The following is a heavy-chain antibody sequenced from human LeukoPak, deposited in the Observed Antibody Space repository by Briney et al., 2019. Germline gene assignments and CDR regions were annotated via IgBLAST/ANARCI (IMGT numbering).Heavy chain of an antibody. V-gene: IGHV3-7*04. D-gene: IGHD2-15*01. CDR1: GFYFSSYT. CDR3: ARGGRMHVDK. CDR2: MKEDGSDE. J-gene: IGHJ4*02. Sequence: PGGSLRLSCAASGFYFSSYTMSWVRQAPGKGLEWVAKMKEDGSDENYVDSVKGRFTISRENAKSLVFLQMNSLRAEDTAVYFCARGGRMHVDKWGQGTLVTVSS.